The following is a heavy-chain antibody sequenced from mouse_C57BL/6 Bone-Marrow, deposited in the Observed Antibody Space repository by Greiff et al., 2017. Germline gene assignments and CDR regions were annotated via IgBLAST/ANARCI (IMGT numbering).Heavy chain of an antibody. J-gene: IGHJ2*01. V-gene: IGHV1-52*01. D-gene: IGHD1-1*01. CDR3: ARRDYGSSLDY. CDR2: IDPSDSET. Sequence: QVQLQQPGAELVRPGSSVKLSCKASGYTFTSYWMHWVKQRPIQGLEWIGNIDPSDSETHYNQKFKDKATLTVDKSSSTAYRQLSSLTSEDSAVYYCARRDYGSSLDYWGQGTTLTVAS. CDR1: GYTFTSYW.